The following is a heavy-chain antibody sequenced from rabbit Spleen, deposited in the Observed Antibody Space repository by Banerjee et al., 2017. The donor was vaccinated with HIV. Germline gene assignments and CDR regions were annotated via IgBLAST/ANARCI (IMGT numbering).Heavy chain of an antibody. CDR3: ARNFDL. J-gene: IGHJ4*01. Sequence: EESGGDLVKPEGSLTLTCTASGFSFSSGYWICWVRQAPGKGLEWIACIYAGSSGSTYYASWAKGRFTISKTSSTTVTLQMTSLTAADTATYFCARNFDLWGQGTLVTVS. V-gene: IGHV1S45*01. CDR1: GFSFSSGYW. CDR2: IYAGSSGST.